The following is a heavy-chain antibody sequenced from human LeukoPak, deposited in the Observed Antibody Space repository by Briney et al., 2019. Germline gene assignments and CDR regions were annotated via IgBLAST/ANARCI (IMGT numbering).Heavy chain of an antibody. CDR2: ISPDGKIE. Sequence: GGSLRPSCAASGFTFTTFGIHWVRQAPGKGLEWVAAISPDGKIEYYTDSVKGRFTVSRDNSKNMVYLQMNSLRGEDSAVYFCAKINNDDDYWGQGALVTVSS. CDR1: GFTFTTFG. V-gene: IGHV3-30*18. J-gene: IGHJ4*02. CDR3: AKINNDDDY. D-gene: IGHD1/OR15-1a*01.